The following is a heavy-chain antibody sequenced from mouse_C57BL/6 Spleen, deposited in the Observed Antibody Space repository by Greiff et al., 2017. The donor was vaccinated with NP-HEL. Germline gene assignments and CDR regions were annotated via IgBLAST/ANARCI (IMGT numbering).Heavy chain of an antibody. V-gene: IGHV5-17*01. J-gene: IGHJ1*03. Sequence: EVMLVESGGGLVKPGGSLKLSCAASGFTFSDYGMHWVRQAPEKGLEWVAYISSGSSTIYYADTVKGRFTISRDNAKNTLFLQMTSLRSEDTAMYYCARLDDDGYFDVWGTGTTVTVSS. CDR1: GFTFSDYG. CDR2: ISSGSSTI. CDR3: ARLDDDGYFDV. D-gene: IGHD2-12*01.